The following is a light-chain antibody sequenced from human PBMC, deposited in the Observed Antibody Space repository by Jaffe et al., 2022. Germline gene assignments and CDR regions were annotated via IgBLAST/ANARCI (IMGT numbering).Light chain of an antibody. CDR2: RNN. V-gene: IGLV10-54*04. Sequence: QAGLTQPPSLSKGLRQTATLTCTGNSNNVGNQGAAWLQQHQGHPPKLLSYRNNNRPSGISERFSVSRSGNTASLTITSLQPDDEADYYCSAWDSTLSAWLFGGGTKLTVL. CDR1: SNNVGNQG. J-gene: IGLJ3*02. CDR3: SAWDSTLSAWL.